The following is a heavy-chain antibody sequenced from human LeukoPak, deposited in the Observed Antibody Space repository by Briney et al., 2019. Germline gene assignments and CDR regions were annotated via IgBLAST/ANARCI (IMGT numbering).Heavy chain of an antibody. CDR1: GCSFTSYW. D-gene: IGHD1-26*01. V-gene: IGHV5-51*01. CDR2: IHPGGSET. Sequence: GESLKISCKGSGCSFTSYWIVWARQMPGKGLEWMGMIHPGGSETRYSPSLQGQVTISVDKSISTAYLQWSSLKASDTAMYYCVRHVGGAGPDVWGQGTTVTVSS. CDR3: VRHVGGAGPDV. J-gene: IGHJ6*02.